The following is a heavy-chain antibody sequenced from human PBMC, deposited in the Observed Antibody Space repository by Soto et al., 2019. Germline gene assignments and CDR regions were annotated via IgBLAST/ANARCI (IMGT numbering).Heavy chain of an antibody. D-gene: IGHD1-26*01. Sequence: EVQLLESGGGLVQPGGSLRLSCAASGFTFSSYAMSWVRQAPGKGLEWVAAISGSGGSTYYADSVKGRFTISRDNSKNTLYLQMNSLRAEDTAVYYCAKGGRKTVGWYYFDYWGQGTLVTVSS. CDR3: AKGGRKTVGWYYFDY. CDR2: ISGSGGST. J-gene: IGHJ4*02. CDR1: GFTFSSYA. V-gene: IGHV3-23*01.